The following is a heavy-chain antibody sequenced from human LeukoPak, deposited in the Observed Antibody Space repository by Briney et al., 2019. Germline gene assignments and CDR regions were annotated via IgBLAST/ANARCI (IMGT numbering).Heavy chain of an antibody. Sequence: GGSLRLSCAAPGFTFDDYGMSWVRQAPGKGLEWVSGINWDGGSTGYADSVKGRFTISRDNAKNSLYLQMNSLRAEDTALYHCARDYGSGSYQVGMDVWGQGTTVTVSS. J-gene: IGHJ6*02. D-gene: IGHD3-10*01. CDR3: ARDYGSGSYQVGMDV. CDR1: GFTFDDYG. CDR2: INWDGGST. V-gene: IGHV3-20*01.